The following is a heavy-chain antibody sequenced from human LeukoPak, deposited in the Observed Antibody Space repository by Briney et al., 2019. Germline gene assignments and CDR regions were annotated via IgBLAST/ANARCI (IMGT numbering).Heavy chain of an antibody. V-gene: IGHV4-61*01. Sequence: SETLSLTSTVSGGSVSSGNYYWSWIRQPPGKGLEWIGFMSNSGHTDSTPSLKSRVTISVDTSKNQFSLKLNSVTAADTAVYYCARVSAAGTGPDYWGQGTLVTVSS. D-gene: IGHD6-13*01. CDR1: GGSVSSGNYY. CDR2: MSNSGHT. CDR3: ARVSAAGTGPDY. J-gene: IGHJ4*02.